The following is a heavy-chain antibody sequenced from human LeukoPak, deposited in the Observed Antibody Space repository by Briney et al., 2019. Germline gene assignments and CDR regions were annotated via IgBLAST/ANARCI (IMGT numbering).Heavy chain of an antibody. D-gene: IGHD6-19*01. CDR1: GFTFSSYD. V-gene: IGHV3-13*01. J-gene: IGHJ6*02. CDR2: IGTAGDT. Sequence: GGSLRLSCAASGFTFSSYDMHWVRQATGKGLEWVSAIGTAGDTYYPGSVKGRSTISRENAKNSLYLQMNSLRAGDTAVYYCARGLRSGIAVAGSGMDVWGQGTTVTVSS. CDR3: ARGLRSGIAVAGSGMDV.